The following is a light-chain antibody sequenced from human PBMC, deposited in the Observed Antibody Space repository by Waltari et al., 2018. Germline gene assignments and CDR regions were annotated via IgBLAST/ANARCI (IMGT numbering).Light chain of an antibody. J-gene: IGKJ3*01. Sequence: DLQMPQSPSSLSASVGDRVTITCRASQSISSYLNWYQQRPGKAPKLLISSASSLQSGVPSRFSGSGSGTDFTLTISSLQPEDIATYYCRHSYTTPLTFGPGSKVEIK. CDR2: SAS. V-gene: IGKV1-39*01. CDR1: QSISSY. CDR3: RHSYTTPLT.